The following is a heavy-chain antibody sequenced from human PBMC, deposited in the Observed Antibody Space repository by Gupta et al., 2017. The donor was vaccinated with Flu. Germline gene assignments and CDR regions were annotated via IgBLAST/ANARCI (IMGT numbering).Heavy chain of an antibody. D-gene: IGHD6-6*01. V-gene: IGHV3-74*01. CDR3: ARGPISSSSGAVSGY. CDR1: GFTFSSSW. Sequence: VQLVESGGGLVQPGGSLRLSCEASGFTFSSSWMHWVRQAPGKGLVWFSRINSDGSSTSYADSVKGRFTISRDNAKNTLYLQMNSLRAEDTAVYYCARGPISSSSGAVSGYWGQGTLVTVSS. CDR2: INSDGSST. J-gene: IGHJ4*02.